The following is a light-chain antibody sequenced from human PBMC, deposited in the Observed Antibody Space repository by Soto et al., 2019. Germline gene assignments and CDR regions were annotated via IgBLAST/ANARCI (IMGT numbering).Light chain of an antibody. Sequence: QSVLTQPRSVSGSPGQSVTISCTGTTGDVGAYDFVSWYQHHPAKAPKLMIYDASKRPSGVPDRFSASKSGNTASLTISGLQVEDEAEYFCGSFTTSRIWVFGGGTKVTVL. CDR3: GSFTTSRIWV. J-gene: IGLJ3*02. CDR2: DAS. V-gene: IGLV2-11*01. CDR1: TGDVGAYDF.